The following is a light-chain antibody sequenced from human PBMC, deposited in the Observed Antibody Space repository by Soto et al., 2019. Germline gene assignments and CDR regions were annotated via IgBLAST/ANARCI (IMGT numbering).Light chain of an antibody. V-gene: IGKV3-11*01. J-gene: IGKJ4*01. CDR2: DAS. Sequence: EIVLTQSPATLSLSPGEIATLSCRASQSIGSYLAWYQQKPGQAPSLLIYDASNRATGLPARFSGSGSGTDFSLTISSLEPEDFVVYYCQQRRNWPLTFGGGTKVEIK. CDR3: QQRRNWPLT. CDR1: QSIGSY.